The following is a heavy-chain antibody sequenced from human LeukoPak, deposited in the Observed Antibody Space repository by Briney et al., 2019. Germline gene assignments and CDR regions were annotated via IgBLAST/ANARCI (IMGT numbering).Heavy chain of an antibody. D-gene: IGHD3-22*01. J-gene: IGHJ4*02. CDR3: ARGTTYNQYYYDSSGYYSFDY. CDR1: GGSISSGGYY. V-gene: IGHV4-61*02. Sequence: SETLSLTCTVSGGSISSGGYYWNWIRQPAGKGLEWIGRIYTSGSTNYNPSLKSRVTISVDTSKNQFSLKLSSVTAADTAVYYCARGTTYNQYYYDSSGYYSFDYWGQGTLVTVSS. CDR2: IYTSGST.